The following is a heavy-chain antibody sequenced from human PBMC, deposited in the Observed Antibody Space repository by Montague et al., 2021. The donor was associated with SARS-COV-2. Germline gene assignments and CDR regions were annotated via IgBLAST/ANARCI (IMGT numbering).Heavy chain of an antibody. CDR3: ARALVVVPTTRNWFDP. Sequence: TLSLTCTVSGGSISSGGYYWSWIRQHPGKGLEWIGYIYYSGSTYCNPSLKSRLTISVDTSKNRFSLKLSSVTAADTAMYYCARALVVVPTTRNWFDPWGQGTLVTVSS. V-gene: IGHV4-31*03. CDR2: IYYSGST. J-gene: IGHJ5*02. D-gene: IGHD2-2*01. CDR1: GGSISSGGYY.